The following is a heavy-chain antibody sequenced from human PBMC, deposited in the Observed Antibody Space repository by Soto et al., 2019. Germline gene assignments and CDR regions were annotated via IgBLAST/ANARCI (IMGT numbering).Heavy chain of an antibody. J-gene: IGHJ6*02. D-gene: IGHD2-21*02. CDR3: AREETAWPLAYGLDV. CDR1: GFSFSTYS. Sequence: GGSLSLSCEASGFSFSTYSMHWVRQAPGKGLEWVSSIGRRSDIYYADSVKGRFTIPRDNAKNSVSLQMNSLRDEDTAVYYCAREETAWPLAYGLDVWGQGTTVTVSS. V-gene: IGHV3-21*01. CDR2: IGRRSDI.